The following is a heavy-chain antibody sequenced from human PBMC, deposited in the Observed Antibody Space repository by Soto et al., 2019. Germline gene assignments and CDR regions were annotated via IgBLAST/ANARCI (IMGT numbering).Heavy chain of an antibody. Sequence: SETLSLTCTVSGGSISSSSYYWGWIRQPPGKGLEWIGSIYYSVSTYYNPSLKSRVTISVDTSKNHFSLKLSSVTAADTAVYYCARLDILTGYYSEYWGKGNMVIISS. V-gene: IGHV4-39*01. J-gene: IGHJ4*02. CDR1: GGSISSSSYY. CDR3: ARLDILTGYYSEY. D-gene: IGHD3-9*01. CDR2: IYYSVST.